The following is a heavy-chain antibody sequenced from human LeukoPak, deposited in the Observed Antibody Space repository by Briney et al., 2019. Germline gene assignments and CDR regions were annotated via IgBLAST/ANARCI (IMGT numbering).Heavy chain of an antibody. J-gene: IGHJ4*02. CDR2: ISGSGGST. CDR3: ARDMYSSGRVPFDY. D-gene: IGHD6-19*01. V-gene: IGHV3-23*01. Sequence: GGSLRLSCAASGFTFNSNAMSWVRQAPGKGLEWVSGISGSGGSTYSADSVKGRFTISRDNSKNTLYLQMNSLRSDDTAVYYCARDMYSSGRVPFDYWGQGTLVTVSS. CDR1: GFTFNSNA.